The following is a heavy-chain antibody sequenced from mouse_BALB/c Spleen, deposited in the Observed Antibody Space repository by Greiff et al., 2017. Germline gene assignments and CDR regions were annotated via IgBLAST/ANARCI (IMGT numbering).Heavy chain of an antibody. V-gene: IGHV1-14*01. J-gene: IGHJ2*01. CDR3: ARSSNFYFDY. Sequence: LVESGPELVKPGASVKMSCKASGYTFTSYVMHWVKQKPGQGLEWIGYINPYNDGTKYNEKFKGKATLTSDKSSSTAYMELSSLTSEDSAVYYCARSSNFYFDYWGQGTTLTVSS. D-gene: IGHD4-1*01. CDR2: INPYNDGT. CDR1: GYTFTSYV.